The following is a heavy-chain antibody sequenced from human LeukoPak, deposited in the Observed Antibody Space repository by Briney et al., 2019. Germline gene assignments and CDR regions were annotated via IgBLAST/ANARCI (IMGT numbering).Heavy chain of an antibody. CDR3: ARLIVGAIDY. V-gene: IGHV3-7*01. CDR1: GFTFSSYW. CDR2: IKQDGSEK. Sequence: GGALRLSCAASGFTFSSYWVSWVRQAPGKGLGGVANIKQDGSEKYYVDSVKGRITISRDNAKNSLYLQMNSLRAEDTAVYYCARLIVGAIDYWGQGTLVTVSS. J-gene: IGHJ4*02. D-gene: IGHD1-26*01.